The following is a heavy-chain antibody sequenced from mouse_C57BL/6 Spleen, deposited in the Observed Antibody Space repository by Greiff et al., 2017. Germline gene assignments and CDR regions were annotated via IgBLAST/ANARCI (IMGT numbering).Heavy chain of an antibody. J-gene: IGHJ1*03. V-gene: IGHV1-80*01. D-gene: IGHD2-3*01. CDR3: ARSTVGDGYFPWYFDV. CDR1: GYAFSSYW. Sequence: VQLQQSGAELVKPGASVKISCKASGYAFSSYWMNWVKQRPGKGLEWIGQIYPGDGDTNYNGQFKGKATLTADKSSSTAYMQLSSLTSEDSAVYFCARSTVGDGYFPWYFDVWGTGTTVTVSS. CDR2: IYPGDGDT.